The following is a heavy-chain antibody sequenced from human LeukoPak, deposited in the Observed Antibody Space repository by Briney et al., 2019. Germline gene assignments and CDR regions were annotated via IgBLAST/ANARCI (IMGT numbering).Heavy chain of an antibody. V-gene: IGHV3-30*18. Sequence: GGSLRLSCAASGFSFSDFDMHWVRQAPGKGLEWLAVVSNDGGKKYYVDSVKGRFTVSRDNSKNTLYLQMNSLRAEDTAVYYCANDWRMVRGLLKGVIDYWGQGTLVTVSS. CDR1: GFSFSDFD. CDR2: VSNDGGKK. D-gene: IGHD3-10*01. CDR3: ANDWRMVRGLLKGVIDY. J-gene: IGHJ4*02.